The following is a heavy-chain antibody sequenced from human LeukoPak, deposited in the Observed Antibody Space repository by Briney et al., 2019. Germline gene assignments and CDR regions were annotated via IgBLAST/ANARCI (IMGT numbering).Heavy chain of an antibody. CDR2: ISYDGSNK. J-gene: IGHJ6*03. Sequence: GGSLRLSCAASGFTFSSYGMHWVRQAPGKGLEWVAVISYDGSNKYYADSVKGRFTISRDNSKNTLYLQMNSLRAEDTAVYYCAKATRFLEWLPLRAYYYYYMDVWGKGTTVTVSS. D-gene: IGHD3-3*01. V-gene: IGHV3-30*18. CDR3: AKATRFLEWLPLRAYYYYYMDV. CDR1: GFTFSSYG.